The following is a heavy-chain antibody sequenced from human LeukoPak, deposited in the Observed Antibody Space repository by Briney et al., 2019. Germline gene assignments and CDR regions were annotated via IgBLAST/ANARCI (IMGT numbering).Heavy chain of an antibody. CDR3: ASHSSLGGPLAHFDS. CDR2: IYYSANA. CDR1: GGSITSYY. V-gene: IGHV4-59*08. Sequence: SETLSLTCSVSGGSITSYYWSWIRQPPGKGLEWIGFIYYSANANYNPSLKSRVTISVDASKNHLSLKLNSVTAADTAVYYCASHSSLGGPLAHFDSWGQGRLVAVSS. J-gene: IGHJ4*02. D-gene: IGHD2-2*01.